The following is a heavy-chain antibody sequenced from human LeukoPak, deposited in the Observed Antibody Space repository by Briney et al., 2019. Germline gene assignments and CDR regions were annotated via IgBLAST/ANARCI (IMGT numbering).Heavy chain of an antibody. D-gene: IGHD2-21*02. CDR3: ARAVGDDDAFDI. J-gene: IGHJ3*02. V-gene: IGHV4-59*01. CDR2: IYYSGST. Sequence: SETLSLTCTVSVGSISRYYWSWIRQPPGKGLEWIGYIYYSGSTNYNPSLKSRVTISVDTSKNQFSLKLSSVTAADTAVYYCARAVGDDDAFDIWGQGTMVTVSS. CDR1: VGSISRYY.